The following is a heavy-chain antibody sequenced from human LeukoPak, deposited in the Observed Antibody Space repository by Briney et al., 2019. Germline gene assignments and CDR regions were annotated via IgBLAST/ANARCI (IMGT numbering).Heavy chain of an antibody. CDR2: IYHSGST. Sequence: SETLSLTCTVSGYSISSGYYWGWIRQPPGKGLEGIGSIYHSGSTYYNPSLKSRVTISVDTSKNQFSLKLSSVTAADTAVYYCARVQYAAGTYFQHWGQGTLVTVSS. CDR1: GYSISSGYY. V-gene: IGHV4-38-2*02. CDR3: ARVQYAAGTYFQH. D-gene: IGHD6-13*01. J-gene: IGHJ1*01.